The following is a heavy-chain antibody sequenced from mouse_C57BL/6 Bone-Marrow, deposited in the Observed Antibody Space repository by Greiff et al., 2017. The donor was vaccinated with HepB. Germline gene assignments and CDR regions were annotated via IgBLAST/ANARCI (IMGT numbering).Heavy chain of an antibody. J-gene: IGHJ4*01. V-gene: IGHV3-3*01. CDR3: ARDRYYGSSSYAMDY. D-gene: IGHD1-1*01. CDR2: TFYSGIT. CDR1: GFSINSDCD. Sequence: VQLKESGPSLVRPSQTLSLTCTVTGFSINSDCDWIWIRQFPGNKLEYIGYTFYSGITYYNPSLESRTYITRDTSKNQFSLKLSSVTTEDTATYYCARDRYYGSSSYAMDYWGQGTSVTVSS.